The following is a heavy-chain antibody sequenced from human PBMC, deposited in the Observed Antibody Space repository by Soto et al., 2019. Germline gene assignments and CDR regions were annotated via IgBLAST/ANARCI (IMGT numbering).Heavy chain of an antibody. CDR1: GGTFSSYA. V-gene: IGHV1-69*13. CDR2: IIPIFGTA. CDR3: ARSGLIRTYSSSWYLLYDY. J-gene: IGHJ4*02. D-gene: IGHD6-13*01. Sequence: SVKVSCKASGGTFSSYAISWVRQAPGQGLEWMGGIIPIFGTANYAQKFQGRVTITADESTSTAYMELSSLRSEDTAVYYCARSGLIRTYSSSWYLLYDYWGQGTLVTVSS.